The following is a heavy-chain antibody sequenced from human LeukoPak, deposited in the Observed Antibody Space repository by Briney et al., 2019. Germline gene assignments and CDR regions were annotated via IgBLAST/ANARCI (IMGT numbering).Heavy chain of an antibody. J-gene: IGHJ4*02. CDR2: ISSSSSYI. Sequence: RSGGSLRLSCAASGFTFSSYSMNWVRQAPGKGLEWVSSISSSSSYIYYADSVKGRFTISRDNAKNSLYLQMNSLRAEDTAVYYCARDSSYDSSGYFNYFDYWGQGTLVTVSS. CDR1: GFTFSSYS. D-gene: IGHD3-22*01. V-gene: IGHV3-21*01. CDR3: ARDSSYDSSGYFNYFDY.